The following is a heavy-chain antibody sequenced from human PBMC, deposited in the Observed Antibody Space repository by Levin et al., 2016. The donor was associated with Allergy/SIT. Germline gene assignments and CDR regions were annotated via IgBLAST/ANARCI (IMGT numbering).Heavy chain of an antibody. CDR1: GYTFTSYW. CDR2: IDPSDSYT. Sequence: GESLKISCKGSGYTFTSYWISWVRQMPGKGLEWMGRIDPSDSYTNYSPSFRGHVTISVDKSINTAYLQWSSLKASDSAMYYCASPGPVDTAMVDDHWGQGTLVTVSS. D-gene: IGHD5-18*01. V-gene: IGHV5-10-1*01. J-gene: IGHJ5*02. CDR3: ASPGPVDTAMVDDH.